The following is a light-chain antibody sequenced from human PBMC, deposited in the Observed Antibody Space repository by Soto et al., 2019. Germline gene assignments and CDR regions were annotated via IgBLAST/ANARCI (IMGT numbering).Light chain of an antibody. CDR1: RSVSSY. V-gene: IGKV3-11*01. CDR2: DAS. Sequence: EIVLTRSPATLSLSPGERATLSRRASRSVSSYLAWYQQKPGQAPRLLIYDASKRATGIPARFSGSGSGTDFTLTISSLEPEDFAVYYCQQRSNWPPTFGQGTKVDIK. J-gene: IGKJ1*01. CDR3: QQRSNWPPT.